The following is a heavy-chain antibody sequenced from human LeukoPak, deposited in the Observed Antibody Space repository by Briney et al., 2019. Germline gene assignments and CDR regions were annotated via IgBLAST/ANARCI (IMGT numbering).Heavy chain of an antibody. Sequence: GGSLRLSCAASGFXVSSNYMSWVRQAPGKGLEWGSVIYSGGSTYYADSVKGRFTISRDNSKNTLYLQMNSLRAEDTAVYYCARAHYYYGMDVWGQGTTVTVSS. CDR1: GFXVSSNY. V-gene: IGHV3-66*01. CDR2: IYSGGST. J-gene: IGHJ6*02. CDR3: ARAHYYYGMDV.